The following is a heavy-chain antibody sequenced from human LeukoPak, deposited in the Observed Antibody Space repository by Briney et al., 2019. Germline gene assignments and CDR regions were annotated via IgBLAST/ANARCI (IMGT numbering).Heavy chain of an antibody. D-gene: IGHD6-19*01. V-gene: IGHV3-74*01. Sequence: GGSLRLSCAASGFTFSSYWMHWVRQAPGKGLVWVSRVNPQGSGTSYTDSVKGRFTISRDNAKDALHLRMDNLRVEDTAVYYCARARWSSTGWFLGYWGQGTLVTVSS. CDR2: VNPQGSGT. J-gene: IGHJ4*02. CDR1: GFTFSSYW. CDR3: ARARWSSTGWFLGY.